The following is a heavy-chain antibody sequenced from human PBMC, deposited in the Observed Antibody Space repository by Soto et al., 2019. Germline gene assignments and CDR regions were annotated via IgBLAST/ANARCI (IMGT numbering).Heavy chain of an antibody. J-gene: IGHJ6*02. CDR2: IDPSDSYT. CDR3: AGILNSLKGCLYYGMDV. Sequence: GESLKISCKGSGYSFTSYWISWVRQMPGKGLEWMGRIDPSDSYTNYSPSFQGHVTISADKSISTAYLQWSSLKASDTAMYYCAGILNSLKGCLYYGMDVWGQGTTVTVSS. CDR1: GYSFTSYW. V-gene: IGHV5-10-1*01. D-gene: IGHD3-16*02.